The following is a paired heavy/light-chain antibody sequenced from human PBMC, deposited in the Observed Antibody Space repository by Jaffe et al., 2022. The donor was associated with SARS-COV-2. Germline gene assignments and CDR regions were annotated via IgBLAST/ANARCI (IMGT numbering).Light chain of an antibody. Sequence: EIVLTQSPATLSLSPGERATLSCRASQTIRSYLAWYQRKPGQAPRLLIYDASNRATGIPARFSGSGSGTDFTLTISSLEPEDSAVYYCQQRSSWPGTFGQGTKVEIK. CDR2: DAS. CDR3: QQRSSWPGT. CDR1: QTIRSY. J-gene: IGKJ1*01. V-gene: IGKV3-11*01.
Heavy chain of an antibody. CDR1: GFTVSSSY. D-gene: IGHD1-26*01. CDR3: AREGAYSDSSRVYFDY. Sequence: EVQLVEFGGGLIQPGGSLRLSCAASGFTVSSSYMSWVRQAPGKGLEWVSVIYSGGSTYYGDSVKGRFTISRDDSKNTLYLQMNNLRVDDTAVYYCAREGAYSDSSRVYFDYWGQGTLVTVSS. V-gene: IGHV3-53*01. CDR2: IYSGGST. J-gene: IGHJ4*02.